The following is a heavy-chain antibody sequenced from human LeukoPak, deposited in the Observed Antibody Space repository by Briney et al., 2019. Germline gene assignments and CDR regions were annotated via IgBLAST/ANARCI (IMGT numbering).Heavy chain of an antibody. Sequence: GGSLRLSCAAPGFTFSNAWMSWVRQAPGKGLEWVGRIKSKSDGGTTDYAAPVKGRFTISRDDSKNTVYLQMNSLKTEDTALYHCAAIPPGAATYDYWGQGTLVIVSS. CDR2: IKSKSDGGTT. D-gene: IGHD1-26*01. CDR3: AAIPPGAATYDY. V-gene: IGHV3-15*01. CDR1: GFTFSNAW. J-gene: IGHJ4*02.